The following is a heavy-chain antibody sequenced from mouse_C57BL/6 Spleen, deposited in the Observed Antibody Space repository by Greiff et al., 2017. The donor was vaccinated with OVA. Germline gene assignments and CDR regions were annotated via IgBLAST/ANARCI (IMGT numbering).Heavy chain of an antibody. CDR3: ARRWEDYDYDGYAMDY. V-gene: IGHV1-81*01. CDR1: GYTFTSYG. Sequence: VQLQQSGAELARPGASVKLSCKASGYTFTSYGISWVKQRTGQGLEWIGEIYPRSGNTYYNEKFKGKATLTADKSSSTAYMELRSLTSEDSAVYFCARRWEDYDYDGYAMDYWGQGTSVTVSS. CDR2: IYPRSGNT. D-gene: IGHD2-4*01. J-gene: IGHJ4*01.